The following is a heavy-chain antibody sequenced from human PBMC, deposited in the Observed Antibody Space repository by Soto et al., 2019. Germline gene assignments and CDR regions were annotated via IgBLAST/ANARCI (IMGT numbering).Heavy chain of an antibody. V-gene: IGHV3-48*03. J-gene: IGHJ6*02. CDR1: GFTFRTYE. CDR2: ISSGGTTI. CDR3: ARELIDSSGWYKKKYGMDV. D-gene: IGHD6-19*01. Sequence: PGGSLRLSCAASGFTFRTYEMNWVRQAPGKGLEWVSYISSGGTTIYYADSVKGRFTISRDNAKNSLYLQMSSLRAEDTAVYYCARELIDSSGWYKKKYGMDVWGQGTTVTVSS.